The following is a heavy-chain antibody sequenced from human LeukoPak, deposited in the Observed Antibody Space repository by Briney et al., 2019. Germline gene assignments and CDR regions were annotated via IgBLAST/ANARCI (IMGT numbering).Heavy chain of an antibody. Sequence: ASVKVSCKASGYTFTSYGISWVRQAPGQGLEWMGWIGAYNGNTNYAQKLQGRVTMTTDTSTSTAYMELRSLRSDDTAVYYCARGVTMVRGVKTNDYWGQGTLVTVSS. CDR2: IGAYNGNT. CDR1: GYTFTSYG. V-gene: IGHV1-18*01. D-gene: IGHD3-10*01. CDR3: ARGVTMVRGVKTNDY. J-gene: IGHJ4*02.